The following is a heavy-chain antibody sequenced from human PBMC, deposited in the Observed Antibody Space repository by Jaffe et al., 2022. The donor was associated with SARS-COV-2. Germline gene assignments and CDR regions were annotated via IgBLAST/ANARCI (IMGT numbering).Heavy chain of an antibody. CDR2: VYHSGST. CDR1: GYSISRGHY. D-gene: IGHD3-10*01. V-gene: IGHV4-38-2*02. CDR3: ARGLNYYASGSQPSGYMDV. J-gene: IGHJ6*03. Sequence: QVELQESGPGLVRPSETLTLTCTVSGYSISRGHYWGWIRQSPGKKLEWIGTVYHSGSTYYNPSLKSRVTMSVDTSQNQFSLKLTSVTAADTAVYYCARGLNYYASGSQPSGYMDVWGKGTTVTVSS.